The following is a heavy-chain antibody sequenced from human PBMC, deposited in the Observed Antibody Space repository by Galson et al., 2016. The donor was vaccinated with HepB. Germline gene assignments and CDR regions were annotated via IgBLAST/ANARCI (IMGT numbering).Heavy chain of an antibody. J-gene: IGHJ4*01. CDR3: ARDVQYRFDS. CDR2: TSTYSGNT. V-gene: IGHV1-18*01. CDR1: GYTFTTSG. Sequence: SVKVSCKASGYTFTTSGISWVRQAPGQGLEWMGWTSTYSGNTKYAQKFQGGLILTTDSSTTTAYMELRSLRFDDTALYYCARDVQYRFDSWGQGTLVTVSS. D-gene: IGHD2/OR15-2a*01.